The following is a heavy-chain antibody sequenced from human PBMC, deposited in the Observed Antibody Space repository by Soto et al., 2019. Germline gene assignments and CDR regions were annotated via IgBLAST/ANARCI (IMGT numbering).Heavy chain of an antibody. D-gene: IGHD6-19*01. CDR3: ARDDILLKGWDCDY. CDR1: GYAFINYG. J-gene: IGHJ4*02. V-gene: IGHV1-18*04. CDR2: ISAYNGKT. Sequence: QIHLVQSGAEVRKPGASVNVSCKASGYAFINYGYSWVRQAPGQGLEWMGWISAYNGKTNYALRFQDRLTMNTDTSTSTAYMELRSLTSDDTAVYYCARDDILLKGWDCDYWCQGTPVTVSS.